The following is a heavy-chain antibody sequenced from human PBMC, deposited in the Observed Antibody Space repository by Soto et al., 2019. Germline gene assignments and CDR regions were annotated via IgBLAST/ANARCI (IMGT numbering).Heavy chain of an antibody. CDR1: GLTLSSVW. CDR3: AITAMINRDSSTSFDY. V-gene: IGHV3-15*01. D-gene: IGHD5-18*01. CDR2: TKSKSDGETA. Sequence: EVQLVESGGGSVKPGGSLRLSCAASGLTLSSVWMTWVRQAPGKGLEWVGRTKSKSDGETADVAAPVKARFTISRDDSKNTVFLEMNSLKSEDTALYYCAITAMINRDSSTSFDYWGRGTQVTVSS. J-gene: IGHJ4*02.